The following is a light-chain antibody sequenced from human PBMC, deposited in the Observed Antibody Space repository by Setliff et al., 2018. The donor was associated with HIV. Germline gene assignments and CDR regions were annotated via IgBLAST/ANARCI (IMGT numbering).Light chain of an antibody. CDR3: CAYAGTRNYV. CDR2: EVT. J-gene: IGLJ1*01. Sequence: QSALAQPASVSGSPGQSITISCTGTSSDVGGYNSVSWYQQHPGKAPKVIIYEVTDRPSGVSDRFSGSKSGNTASLTISGLQAEDEADYYCCAYAGTRNYVFGTGTKVTVL. V-gene: IGLV2-14*01. CDR1: SSDVGGYNS.